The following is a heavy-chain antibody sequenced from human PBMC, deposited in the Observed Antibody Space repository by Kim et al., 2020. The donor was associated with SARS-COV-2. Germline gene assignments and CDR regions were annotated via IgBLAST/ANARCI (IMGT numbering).Heavy chain of an antibody. V-gene: IGHV4-39*01. CDR3: AGQSLTFDY. Sequence: GTTYYNPSLRWRLTIPVDTSKTEFSLKLSSVTAADTAVYYCAGQSLTFDYWGQGTLVTVSS. J-gene: IGHJ4*02. D-gene: IGHD3-16*02. CDR2: GTT.